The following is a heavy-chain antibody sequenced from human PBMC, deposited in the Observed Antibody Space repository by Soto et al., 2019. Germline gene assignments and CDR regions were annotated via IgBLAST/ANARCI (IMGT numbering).Heavy chain of an antibody. J-gene: IGHJ6*02. D-gene: IGHD4-17*01. CDR1: GGSISSGDYY. V-gene: IGHV4-31*03. Sequence: PSETLSLTCTVSGGSISSGDYYWSWIRQHPGKGLEWIGYIYYSGSTYYNPSLKSRVTISVDTSKNQFSLKLSSVTAADTAVYYCARVGRDYGDSIYYYGMDVWGQGTTVTVSS. CDR3: ARVGRDYGDSIYYYGMDV. CDR2: IYYSGST.